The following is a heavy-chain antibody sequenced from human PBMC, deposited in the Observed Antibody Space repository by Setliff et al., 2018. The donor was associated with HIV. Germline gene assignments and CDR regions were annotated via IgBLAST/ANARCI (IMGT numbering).Heavy chain of an antibody. J-gene: IGHJ4*02. Sequence: ASVKVSCKASGYTFTSYDINWVRQAPGQGLEWMGWMNPKSGNTGYARKFQGRVTMTRKTSISTAYMELRSLRSDDTAVYYCARGYCSSTSCYGIYYFDNWGQGTPVTVSS. V-gene: IGHV1-8*02. D-gene: IGHD2-2*01. CDR2: MNPKSGNT. CDR1: GYTFTSYD. CDR3: ARGYCSSTSCYGIYYFDN.